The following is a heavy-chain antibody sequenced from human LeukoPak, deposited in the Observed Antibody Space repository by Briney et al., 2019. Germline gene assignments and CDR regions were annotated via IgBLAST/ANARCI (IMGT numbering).Heavy chain of an antibody. CDR3: ARDSPYDPTGYFDY. CDR1: GGSLRSYY. Sequence: LVKPSETLSLTCTVSGGSLRSYYWSWIRQFPGKGLDWIGNIYYTGGTNYNPSLKSRVTMSVDTSKNQFSLKLSSVTAADTAVYYCARDSPYDPTGYFDYWGQGTLVTVSS. D-gene: IGHD3-22*01. V-gene: IGHV4-59*12. CDR2: IYYTGGT. J-gene: IGHJ4*02.